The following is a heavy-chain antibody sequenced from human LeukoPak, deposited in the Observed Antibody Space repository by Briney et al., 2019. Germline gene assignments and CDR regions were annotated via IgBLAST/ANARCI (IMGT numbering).Heavy chain of an antibody. V-gene: IGHV3-30*04. J-gene: IGHJ4*02. CDR1: GFTFSNYA. CDR3: ARQSCLYRSGCLLDD. CDR2: ISYHGKDK. D-gene: IGHD3-22*01. Sequence: GRSLSLSCAASGFTFSNYAMHWVRQAPGKGLEWVAVISYHGKDKYYADSVKGRFTLSRDTSKNTLYLEMNSLRAEDTAVYYCARQSCLYRSGCLLDDWGQGTLVTVSS.